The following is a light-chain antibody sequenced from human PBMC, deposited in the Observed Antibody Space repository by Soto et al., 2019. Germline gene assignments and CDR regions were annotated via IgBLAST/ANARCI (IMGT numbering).Light chain of an antibody. CDR2: DVN. CDR3: SSYTSSSTRV. V-gene: IGLV2-14*01. Sequence: QSALTQPASVSGSPGQSITISCTGTSSDVGGYNYVSWYQQHPDKAPKLMIYDVNNRPSGVSNRFSGSKSGNTASLTISGLQAEDEADHYCSSYTSSSTRVFGTGTKVTVL. J-gene: IGLJ1*01. CDR1: SSDVGGYNY.